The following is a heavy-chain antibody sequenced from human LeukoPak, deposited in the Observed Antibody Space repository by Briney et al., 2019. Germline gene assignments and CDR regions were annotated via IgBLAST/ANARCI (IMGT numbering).Heavy chain of an antibody. CDR1: GGTFISYA. V-gene: IGHV1-69*04. CDR2: IIPIINIT. CDR3: AMPYYSDSSGLFSRRRDY. D-gene: IGHD3-22*01. J-gene: IGHJ4*02. Sequence: ASVKVSCKASGGTFISYAINWVGQAPGPGVEWMGRIIPIINITNCAQKFQGRVTIFADNSSSTAYMELSSLRFEDAAVYYCAMPYYSDSSGLFSRRRDYWGQGTLVTVSS.